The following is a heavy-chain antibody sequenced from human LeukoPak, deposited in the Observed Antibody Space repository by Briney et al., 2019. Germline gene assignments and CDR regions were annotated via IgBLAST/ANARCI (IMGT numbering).Heavy chain of an antibody. D-gene: IGHD3-9*01. Sequence: GGSLRLSCEVSGFTFSNFAMNWVRQAPGKGLEWISFISSGGTTISYAESVRGPFTISRDNARNSLFLQMNSLRVEDTAVYYCARDLMPYVDPEYFDHWGQGTLVTVSS. CDR2: ISSGGTTI. CDR3: ARDLMPYVDPEYFDH. J-gene: IGHJ4*02. V-gene: IGHV3-48*03. CDR1: GFTFSNFA.